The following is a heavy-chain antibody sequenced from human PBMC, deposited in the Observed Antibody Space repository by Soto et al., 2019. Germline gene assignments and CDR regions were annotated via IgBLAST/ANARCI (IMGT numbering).Heavy chain of an antibody. V-gene: IGHV1-2*02. CDR2: INPNSGGT. J-gene: IGHJ6*02. CDR3: AREEVVVVPAATNKRKYYGMDV. Sequence: GASVKGSCKASGYTFTGYYMHWVRQAPGQGLEWMGWINPNSGGTNYAQKFQGRVTMTRDTSISTAYMELSRLRSDDTAVYYCAREEVVVVPAATNKRKYYGMDVWGQGTTVTVSS. D-gene: IGHD2-2*01. CDR1: GYTFTGYY.